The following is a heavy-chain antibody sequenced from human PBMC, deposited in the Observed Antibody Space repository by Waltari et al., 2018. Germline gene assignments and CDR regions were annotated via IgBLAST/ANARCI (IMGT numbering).Heavy chain of an antibody. CDR1: GGTFSSYA. CDR2: IIPIFGTA. D-gene: IGHD6-6*01. J-gene: IGHJ4*02. V-gene: IGHV1-69*01. CDR3: AREEYSSSSAEVHTDY. Sequence: QVQLVQSGAEVKKPGSSVKVSCTASGGTFSSYAIRWVRPAPGQGLEWMGGIIPIFGTANYAQKFQGRVTITADESTSTAYMELSSLRSEDTAVYYCAREEYSSSSAEVHTDYWGQGTLVTVSS.